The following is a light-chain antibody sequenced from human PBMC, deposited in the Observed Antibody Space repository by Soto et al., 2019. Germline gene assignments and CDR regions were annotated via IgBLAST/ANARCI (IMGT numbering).Light chain of an antibody. J-gene: IGKJ1*01. V-gene: IGKV3-20*01. CDR3: QHYASSRRR. CDR1: QSISSSH. CDR2: GAS. Sequence: TVLAKSPVTLSFYTRERATLSCRASQSISSSHLAWYQQKPGQAPRLLIYGASSRATDIPDRFSGSGSGADFTLTISSLKPEDFAVYCCQHYASSRRRLGPGTKVDNK.